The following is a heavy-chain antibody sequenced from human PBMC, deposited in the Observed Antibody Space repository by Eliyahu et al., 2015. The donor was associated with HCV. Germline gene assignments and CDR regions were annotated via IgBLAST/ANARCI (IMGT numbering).Heavy chain of an antibody. CDR3: ASGGGGIAVTGTGGWFDP. Sequence: QVQLQESGPGLVKPSETLSLTXTVSGXXXXTYXXSWIRQPPGKGLEWIGYIHYSGSTNYNPSLKSRVTISIDTSKNQFSLNLTSVTAADTAMYYCASGGGGIAVTGTGGWFDPWGQGTLVTVSS. J-gene: IGHJ5*02. CDR1: GXXXXTYX. V-gene: IGHV4-59*01. CDR2: IHYSGST. D-gene: IGHD6-19*01.